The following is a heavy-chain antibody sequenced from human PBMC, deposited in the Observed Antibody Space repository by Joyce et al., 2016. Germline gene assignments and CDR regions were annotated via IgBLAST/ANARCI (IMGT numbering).Heavy chain of an antibody. CDR3: AREGSGSTWSSFDY. CDR2: ISIDANRK. V-gene: IGHV3-30-3*01. CDR1: GFTFTSYA. Sequence: QVQLVESGGSVVQPGRSLRLSCAASGFTFTSYAMHWVRQAPGKGLEWVAVISIDANRKHYVDSVEGRFTISRDNSKNMLYLQMNTLRNEDTAVYYCAREGSGSTWSSFDYWGQGTLVTASS. D-gene: IGHD6-13*01. J-gene: IGHJ4*02.